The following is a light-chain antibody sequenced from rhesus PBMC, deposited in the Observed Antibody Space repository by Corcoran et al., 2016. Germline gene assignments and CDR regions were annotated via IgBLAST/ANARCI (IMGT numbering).Light chain of an antibody. V-gene: IGKV3-42*03. Sequence: EIVLTQSPATLSLSPGERATLYCRASQSVGSSLAWYQQRPNQAPRLLIFGTSTRATGIPDRFSGSGSWTDFTLTITSLEPEDFVVYYCQQYSNCPRTFGQGTKVEIK. CDR2: GTS. J-gene: IGKJ1*01. CDR1: QSVGSS. CDR3: QQYSNCPRT.